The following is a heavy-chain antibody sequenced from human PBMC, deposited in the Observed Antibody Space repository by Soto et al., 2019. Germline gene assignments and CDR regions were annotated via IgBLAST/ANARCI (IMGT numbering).Heavy chain of an antibody. J-gene: IGHJ4*02. V-gene: IGHV3-30*18. CDR3: AKDGAPRYCTRSSCHPAGAY. D-gene: IGHD2-15*01. CDR2: ISYDGSNE. CDR1: GFTFSNYG. Sequence: GGSLRLSCAGSGFTFSNYGLHWVRQAPGKGPEWVAAISYDGSNEYYADSVKGRFTISRDKSKNMLYLQMDSLRPEDTAVYYCAKDGAPRYCTRSSCHPAGAYWGQGTLVTVSS.